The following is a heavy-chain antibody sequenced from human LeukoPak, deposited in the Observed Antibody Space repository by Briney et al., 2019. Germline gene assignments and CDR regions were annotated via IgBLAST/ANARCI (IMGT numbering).Heavy chain of an antibody. Sequence: GGSLRLSCAASGFAFNTYSMNWVRQAPGKGLEWVSSITSSSTTKYYADSVKGRFTISRGNAKNSLYLQMNSLRAEDTAVYYCARAAGELERRYFDYWGQGTLVTVSS. CDR2: ITSSSTTK. J-gene: IGHJ4*02. CDR3: ARAAGELERRYFDY. D-gene: IGHD1-1*01. V-gene: IGHV3-48*04. CDR1: GFAFNTYS.